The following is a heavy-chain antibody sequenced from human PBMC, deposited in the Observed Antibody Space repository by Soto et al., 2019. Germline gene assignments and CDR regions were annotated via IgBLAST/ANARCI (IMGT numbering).Heavy chain of an antibody. V-gene: IGHV4-39*01. CDR1: GGSIISSNFY. Sequence: QLQESGPGLVKPSETLSLTCTVSGGSIISSNFYWGWIRQPPGKGLEWIGSVEYGGSTYDNPSLKSRVTLSADTSKNQFSLKLTSATAADTAIYYCARHVRGAVTMNWFDPWGHGTLVTVSS. CDR2: VEYGGST. J-gene: IGHJ5*02. CDR3: ARHVRGAVTMNWFDP. D-gene: IGHD3-10*02.